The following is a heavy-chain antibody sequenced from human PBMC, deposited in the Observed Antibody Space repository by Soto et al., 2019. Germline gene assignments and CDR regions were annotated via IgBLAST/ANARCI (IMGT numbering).Heavy chain of an antibody. CDR2: IYYSGST. CDR1: GGSISSYY. CDR3: AGGGNDGDLDY. Sequence: ASETLSLTCTVSGGSISSYYWSWIRQPPGKGLEWIGYIYYSGSTNYNPSLKSRVTISVDTSKNQFSLKLSSVTAADTAVYYCAGGGNDGDLDYWGQGTLVTVSS. D-gene: IGHD3-16*01. V-gene: IGHV4-59*08. J-gene: IGHJ4*02.